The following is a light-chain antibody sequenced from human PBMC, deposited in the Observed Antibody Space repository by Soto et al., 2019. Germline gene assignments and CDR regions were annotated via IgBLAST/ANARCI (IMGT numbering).Light chain of an antibody. CDR3: QQVKGFPLA. CDR1: QDVTTW. V-gene: IGKV1-12*01. Sequence: PSSVSSFVGDSIAVTCRASQDVTTWLAWYQKKPGEAPRLLIYAASSLYNGVPTRFSGSGTGTEFTLTISNLQPEDSAIYYCQQVKGFPLAFGGGTKVDI. CDR2: AAS. J-gene: IGKJ4*01.